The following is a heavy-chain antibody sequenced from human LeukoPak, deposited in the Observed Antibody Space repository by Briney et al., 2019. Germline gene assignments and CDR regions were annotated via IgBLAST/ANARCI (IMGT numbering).Heavy chain of an antibody. Sequence: GGSLRLSCAASGFTFSSYSMNWVRQAPGKGLEWVSAISGSGVTTYYADSVKGRFTISRDNSKHTLYLQMNSLRAEDTAVYYCSKWKAIVLVPAARSPIDYWGQGTLVTVSS. CDR2: ISGSGVTT. CDR3: SKWKAIVLVPAARSPIDY. CDR1: GFTFSSYS. D-gene: IGHD2-2*01. V-gene: IGHV3-23*01. J-gene: IGHJ4*02.